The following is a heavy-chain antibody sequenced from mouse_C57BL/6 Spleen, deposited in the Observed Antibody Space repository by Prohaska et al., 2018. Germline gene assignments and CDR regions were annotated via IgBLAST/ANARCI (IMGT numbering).Heavy chain of an antibody. CDR2: INPDSSTI. CDR1: GIDFSRYW. CDR3: ARAGYYGYLDV. V-gene: IGHV4-1*01. J-gene: IGHJ1*03. Sequence: EVKLLQSGGGLVQPGGSLKLSCAASGIDFSRYWMSWVRRAPGKGLEWIGEINPDSSTINYAPSLKDKFIISRDNAKNSLYLQMSKVRSEDTALYYCARAGYYGYLDVWGTGTTVNVSS. D-gene: IGHD2-2*01.